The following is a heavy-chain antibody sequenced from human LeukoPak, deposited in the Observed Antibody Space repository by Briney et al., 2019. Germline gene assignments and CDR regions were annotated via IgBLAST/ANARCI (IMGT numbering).Heavy chain of an antibody. J-gene: IGHJ4*02. V-gene: IGHV1-8*01. CDR3: ARGVAAGYDY. Sequence: GASVKVSRKASGYTFTSYHINWVRQATGQGLEWMGWMSPNSGDTGFAQKYQGRVTMTRNTSITTAYMELSSLRSDDTAIYYCARGVAAGYDYWGQGTLVTVSS. D-gene: IGHD6-13*01. CDR1: GYTFTSYH. CDR2: MSPNSGDT.